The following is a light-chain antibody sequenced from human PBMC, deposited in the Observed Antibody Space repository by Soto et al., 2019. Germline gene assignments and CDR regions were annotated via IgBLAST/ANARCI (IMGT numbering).Light chain of an antibody. CDR1: QDISSY. CDR2: AAS. V-gene: IGKV1-9*01. Sequence: DLQLTQSPSFLSASVGDGVTITCRASQDISSYLAWYQQKPGKAPKLLIYAASTLQSGVPSRFSGSGSGTEFTLTISSLQPEDFATYYCQELNTYPWTFGQGTKVEIK. J-gene: IGKJ1*01. CDR3: QELNTYPWT.